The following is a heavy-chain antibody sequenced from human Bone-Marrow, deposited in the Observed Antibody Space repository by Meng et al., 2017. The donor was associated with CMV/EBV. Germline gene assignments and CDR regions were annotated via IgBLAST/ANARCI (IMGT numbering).Heavy chain of an antibody. J-gene: IGHJ4*02. CDR1: GYTFTGYY. CDR3: ARGGAIVVIPAAIDY. CDR2: INPNSGGT. V-gene: IGHV1-2*06. Sequence: ASVKVSCKASGYTFTGYYMHWVRQAPGQGLEWMGRINPNSGGTNYAQKFQGRVTMTRDTSISTAYMELSRLRSDDTAVYYCARGGAIVVIPAAIDYWGQGTLVTFSS. D-gene: IGHD2-2*01.